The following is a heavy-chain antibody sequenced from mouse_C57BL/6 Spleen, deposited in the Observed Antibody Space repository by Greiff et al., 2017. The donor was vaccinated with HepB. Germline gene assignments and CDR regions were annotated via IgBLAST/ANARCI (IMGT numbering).Heavy chain of an antibody. Sequence: QVQLQQSGPELVKPGASVKISCKASGYAFSSSWMNWVKQRPGKGLEWIGRIYPGDGDTNYNGKFKGKATLTADKSSSTAYMQLSSLTSEDSAVYFCARGGNYYGSSWYFDVWGTGTTVTVSS. CDR3: ARGGNYYGSSWYFDV. V-gene: IGHV1-82*01. CDR1: GYAFSSSW. CDR2: IYPGDGDT. D-gene: IGHD1-1*01. J-gene: IGHJ1*03.